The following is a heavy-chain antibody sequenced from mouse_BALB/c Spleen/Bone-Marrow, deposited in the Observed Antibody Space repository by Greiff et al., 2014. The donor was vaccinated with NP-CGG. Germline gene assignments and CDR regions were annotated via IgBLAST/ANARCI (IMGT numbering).Heavy chain of an antibody. Sequence: VQLQQPGAELVKPGASVKLSCTASGFNINDTYMHWVKQRPEQGLEWIGRIYPANGNTKYDPKFQGKATITADTSSNTAYLQPTSLPSGVTAVYDCASYYSGSYFGYWGQGATPTVSA. V-gene: IGHV14-3*02. CDR1: GFNINDTY. CDR3: ASYYSGSYFGY. CDR2: IYPANGNT. D-gene: IGHD1-1*01. J-gene: IGHJ2*01.